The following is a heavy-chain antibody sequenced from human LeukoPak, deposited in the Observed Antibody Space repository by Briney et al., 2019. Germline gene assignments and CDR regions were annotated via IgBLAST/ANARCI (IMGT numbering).Heavy chain of an antibody. CDR2: IFHSGDT. D-gene: IGHD1-20*01. Sequence: SETLSLTCTVSGGSISSYYWSWIRQPPGKGLEWLGYIFHSGDTKYNPSLISRVTMSVDTSKNQFSLRLTSVTAADTALYYCARSMTGTRYYFEYWGPGTPVTVSS. V-gene: IGHV4-59*01. CDR1: GGSISSYY. J-gene: IGHJ4*02. CDR3: ARSMTGTRYYFEY.